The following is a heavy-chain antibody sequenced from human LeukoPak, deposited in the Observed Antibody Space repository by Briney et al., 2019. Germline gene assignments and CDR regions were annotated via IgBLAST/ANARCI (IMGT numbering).Heavy chain of an antibody. Sequence: PGGSLRLSCVVSGLTFSSYSMSWVRQAPGKGLDWVSGISASGGDTWYPDSVKGRFTISRDTSKNTLFLQMSSLRVEDTAMYFCAKDAAGPEYGGQGTLVTVSA. D-gene: IGHD6-13*01. CDR2: ISASGGDT. J-gene: IGHJ4*02. CDR1: GLTFSSYS. CDR3: AKDAAGPEY. V-gene: IGHV3-23*01.